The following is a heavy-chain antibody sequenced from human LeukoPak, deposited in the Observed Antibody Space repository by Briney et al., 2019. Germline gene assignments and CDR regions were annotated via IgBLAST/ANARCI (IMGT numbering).Heavy chain of an antibody. CDR1: GYRFTSYW. J-gene: IGHJ4*02. CDR3: ARQEEMATILFDY. CDR2: IYHGDSDT. D-gene: IGHD5-24*01. V-gene: IGHV5-51*01. Sequence: GGSLKISCKGSGYRFTSYWIGWVRPVPGKGLEGVGIIYHGDSDTRYSPSSQRQVTISADKSISTAYLQWSSLKASDTAMYYCARQEEMATILFDYWGQGTLVTVSS.